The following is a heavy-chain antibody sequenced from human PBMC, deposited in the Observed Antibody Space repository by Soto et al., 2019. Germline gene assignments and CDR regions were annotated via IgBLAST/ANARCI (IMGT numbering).Heavy chain of an antibody. CDR3: ARIWVGDPYSLHNWFDP. CDR2: IFSNDEK. Sequence: SGPTLVNPTETLTLTCTVSGFSLSNARMGVSWIRQPPGKALEWLAHIFSNDEKSYSTSLKSRLTISKDTSKSQVVLTMTNMDPVDTATYYCARIWVGDPYSLHNWFDPWGQGTLVTVSS. J-gene: IGHJ5*02. D-gene: IGHD2-15*01. V-gene: IGHV2-26*01. CDR1: GFSLSNARMG.